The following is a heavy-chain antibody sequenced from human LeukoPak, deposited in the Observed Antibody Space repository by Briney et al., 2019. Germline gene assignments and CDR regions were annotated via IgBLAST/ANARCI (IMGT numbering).Heavy chain of an antibody. V-gene: IGHV4-38-2*02. J-gene: IGHJ3*02. D-gene: IGHD2-15*01. CDR1: GYSISSGYY. CDR2: IYHSGST. Sequence: PSETLSLTCTVSGYSISSGYYWGWIRPPPGRGLEWIGSIYHSGSTYYNPSLKSRVTISVDTSKNQFSLKLSSVTAADTAVYYCARHPIVVVVAATRGAFDIWGQWTMVTVSS. CDR3: ARHPIVVVVAATRGAFDI.